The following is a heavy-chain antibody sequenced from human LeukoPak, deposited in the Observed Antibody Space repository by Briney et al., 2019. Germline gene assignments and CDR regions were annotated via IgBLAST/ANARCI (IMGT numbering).Heavy chain of an antibody. Sequence: PSETLSLTCTVSGGSISSYYWSWIRQPPGKGLEWIGYIYYSGGTNYNPSLKSRVTVSVDTSKNQFSLKLSSVTAADTAVYYCARDNGGYTDWGQGTLVTVSS. J-gene: IGHJ4*02. CDR2: IYYSGGT. D-gene: IGHD2-8*01. CDR3: ARDNGGYTD. V-gene: IGHV4-59*01. CDR1: GGSISSYY.